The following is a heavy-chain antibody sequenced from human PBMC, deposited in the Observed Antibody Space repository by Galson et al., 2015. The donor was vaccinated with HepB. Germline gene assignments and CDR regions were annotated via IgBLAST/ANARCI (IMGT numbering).Heavy chain of an antibody. Sequence: SLRLSCAASGFSLSTYAMSWVRQTPGKGLEWLSAISGFGDITYSADSVRGRFTISRDSSNNTLYLQMNNLRAEDTAIYYCAKARYCDSSSCYYFDYWGQGTLVTVSS. V-gene: IGHV3-23*01. CDR1: GFSLSTYA. CDR2: ISGFGDIT. CDR3: AKARYCDSSSCYYFDY. D-gene: IGHD2-2*01. J-gene: IGHJ4*02.